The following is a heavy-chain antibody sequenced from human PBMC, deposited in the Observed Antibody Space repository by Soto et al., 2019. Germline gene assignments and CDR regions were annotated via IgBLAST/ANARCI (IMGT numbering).Heavy chain of an antibody. D-gene: IGHD6-19*01. J-gene: IGHJ6*02. CDR1: GYTFTSYY. Sequence: QVQLVQSGAEVKKPGASVKVSCKASGYTFTSYYMHWVRQAPGQGLEWMGIINPSGGSTSYAQKIQGRVTMTGDTSTSTSYMELSSLRSEDTAVYYCARDRKSSGWYCYYYGMDVWGQGTTVTVSS. CDR2: INPSGGST. V-gene: IGHV1-46*01. CDR3: ARDRKSSGWYCYYYGMDV.